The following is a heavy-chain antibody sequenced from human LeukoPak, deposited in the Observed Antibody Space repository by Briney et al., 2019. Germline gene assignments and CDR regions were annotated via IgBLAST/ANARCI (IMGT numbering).Heavy chain of an antibody. D-gene: IGHD1-26*01. CDR3: ARDGDSGTGWHYYYDMDV. J-gene: IGHJ6*03. Sequence: GGSLRLSCAASGFTFSRYGMSWVRQAPGKGLEWVANINQDGSEKYYVDSVKGRFTISRDNAKNSLYLQMNSLRAEDTAVYYWARDGDSGTGWHYYYDMDVWGKRTTVTVSS. V-gene: IGHV3-7*01. CDR2: INQDGSEK. CDR1: GFTFSRYG.